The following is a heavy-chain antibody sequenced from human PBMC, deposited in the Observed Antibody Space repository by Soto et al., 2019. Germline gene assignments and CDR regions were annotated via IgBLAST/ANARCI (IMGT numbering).Heavy chain of an antibody. CDR3: ARDASIVLRPHLDYGLDV. Sequence: QVQLVESGGGVVQPGRSLRLSCAASGFTFSSYAMHWVRQAPGKGLEWGAVISYDGSNKYYADSVKGRFTISRDNSKNTLYLQMNRLRAEDTAVYYCARDASIVLRPHLDYGLDVWGDGTTVTVSS. CDR1: GFTFSSYA. J-gene: IGHJ6*04. D-gene: IGHD2-8*01. CDR2: ISYDGSNK. V-gene: IGHV3-30-3*01.